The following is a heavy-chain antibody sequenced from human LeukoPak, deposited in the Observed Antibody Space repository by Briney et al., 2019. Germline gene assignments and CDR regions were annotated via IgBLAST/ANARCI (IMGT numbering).Heavy chain of an antibody. CDR2: IGSTGTTI. CDR3: ARGGWHYVFNY. D-gene: IGHD6-19*01. Sequence: GGSLRLSCAASGFDFNTYEMNWVRQAPGKGLEWVSYIGSTGTTIFYADFVKGRFTISRDNAKNSLYLQMNDLRVEDTAVYYCARGGWHYVFNYWGQGALVTVSS. CDR1: GFDFNTYE. J-gene: IGHJ4*02. V-gene: IGHV3-48*03.